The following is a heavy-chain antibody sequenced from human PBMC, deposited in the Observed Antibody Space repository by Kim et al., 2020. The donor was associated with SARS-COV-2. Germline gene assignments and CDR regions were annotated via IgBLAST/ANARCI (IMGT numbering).Heavy chain of an antibody. D-gene: IGHD3-10*01. V-gene: IGHV4-59*01. CDR2: IHYSGST. CDR3: ARDYYGSGSYYNHYYGMDV. J-gene: IGHJ6*02. CDR1: GGSISGYY. Sequence: SETLSLTCTVSGGSISGYYWSWIRQPPGKGLEWIGYIHYSGSTNYKPSLESRVTISLDTSKSQFSLKLRSVTTVDTAVYFCARDYYGSGSYYNHYYGMDVWGQGTTVTVSS.